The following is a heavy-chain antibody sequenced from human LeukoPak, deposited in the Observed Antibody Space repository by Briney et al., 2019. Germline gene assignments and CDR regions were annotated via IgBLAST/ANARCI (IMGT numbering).Heavy chain of an antibody. CDR2: ISGSGGST. D-gene: IGHD3-16*01. CDR3: PKDWGYPPEVIRY. J-gene: IGHJ4*02. Sequence: GGSLRLSCAASGFTFSSYAMSWVRQAPGKGLEWVSAISGSGGSTYYADSVKGLFTISRDNSKNTLSLQMNSLRAEDTAVYYRPKDWGYPPEVIRYWGQGTLVTVSS. V-gene: IGHV3-23*01. CDR1: GFTFSSYA.